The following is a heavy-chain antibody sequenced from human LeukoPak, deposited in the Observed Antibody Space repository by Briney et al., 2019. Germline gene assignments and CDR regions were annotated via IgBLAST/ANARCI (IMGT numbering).Heavy chain of an antibody. Sequence: GGSLRLSCAASGFTFSSYAMHWVRQAPGKGLEWVAVISYDGSNKYYADSVKGRFTISRDNSKNTLYLQMNSLRAEDTAVYYCASEGGYSGYWGQGTLVTVSS. CDR1: GFTFSSYA. CDR2: ISYDGSNK. D-gene: IGHD5-12*01. J-gene: IGHJ4*02. V-gene: IGHV3-30-3*01. CDR3: ASEGGYSGY.